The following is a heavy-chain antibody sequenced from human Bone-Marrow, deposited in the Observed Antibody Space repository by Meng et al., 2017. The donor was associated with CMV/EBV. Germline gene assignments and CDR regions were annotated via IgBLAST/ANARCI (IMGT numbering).Heavy chain of an antibody. D-gene: IGHD3-10*01. V-gene: IGHV1-3*01. CDR1: TLSSYA. Sequence: TLSSYAMHWVGQAPRQRREGMGWINAGNGSTKCSRKCQGRMAIARDTAASTAYMELSSLRSEDAAVYYCARTFVTMVRGVTWFDPWGQGTLVTVSS. CDR2: INAGNGST. CDR3: ARTFVTMVRGVTWFDP. J-gene: IGHJ5*02.